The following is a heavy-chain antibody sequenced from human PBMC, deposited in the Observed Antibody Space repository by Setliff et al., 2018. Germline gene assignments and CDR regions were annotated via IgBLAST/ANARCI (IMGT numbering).Heavy chain of an antibody. Sequence: GSLRLSCAVSGFTVSSNYMSWVRQAPGKGLEWVSVIYSGGSTYYTDSVKGRFTISRDNSKNTLYLQMNSLRAEDTAVYYCARGIVVVPAALDVWGKGTTVTSPQ. D-gene: IGHD2-2*01. CDR3: ARGIVVVPAALDV. CDR1: GFTVSSNY. CDR2: IYSGGST. V-gene: IGHV3-66*02. J-gene: IGHJ6*04.